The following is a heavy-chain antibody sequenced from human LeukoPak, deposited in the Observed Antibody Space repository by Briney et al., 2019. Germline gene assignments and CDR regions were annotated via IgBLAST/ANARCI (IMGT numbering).Heavy chain of an antibody. CDR3: ARGRFLEWLSRFDP. CDR2: VYSGGYT. Sequence: GGSLRLSCAASGFTVSSNYMSWVRQAPGKGLEWVSVVYSGGYTHYPDSVMGRFTISRDNAKNSLYLQMNSLRAEDTAVYYCARGRFLEWLSRFDPWGQGTLVTVSS. D-gene: IGHD3-3*01. CDR1: GFTVSSNY. J-gene: IGHJ5*02. V-gene: IGHV3-53*01.